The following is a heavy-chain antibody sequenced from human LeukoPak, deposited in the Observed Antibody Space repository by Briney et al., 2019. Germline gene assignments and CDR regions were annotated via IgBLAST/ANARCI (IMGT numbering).Heavy chain of an antibody. CDR2: ISSGSTCI. Sequence: GGSLRLSCAASGFTFSSYSMNWVRQAPGKGLEWVSSISSGSTCIYYGDSLKGRFTISRDNAKNSLYLQMNSLRAEDTAVYYCARRVASANDAFDIWGQGTMVTVSS. D-gene: IGHD6-13*01. V-gene: IGHV3-21*01. CDR1: GFTFSSYS. J-gene: IGHJ3*02. CDR3: ARRVASANDAFDI.